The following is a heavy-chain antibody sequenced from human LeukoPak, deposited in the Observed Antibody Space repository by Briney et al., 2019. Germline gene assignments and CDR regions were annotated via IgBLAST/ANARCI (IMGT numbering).Heavy chain of an antibody. CDR1: GGSVSSGGYY. J-gene: IGHJ4*02. CDR2: RHYCGST. CDR3: ATVDTAMPYYFDY. V-gene: IGHV4-31*11. Sequence: SEARALACAVSGGSVSSGGYYWSLICPPPGKGLQRMGNRHYCGSTCDNPSLKSRASISVETAKIQCCLKLSSVTAAGTAVYYGATVDTAMPYYFDYWGQGTLVAVSS. D-gene: IGHD5-18*01.